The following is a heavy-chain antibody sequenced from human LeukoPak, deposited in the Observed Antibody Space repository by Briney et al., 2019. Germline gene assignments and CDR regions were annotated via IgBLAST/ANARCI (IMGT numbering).Heavy chain of an antibody. V-gene: IGHV3-21*01. Sequence: PGGSLRLSCAASGFTFRSYSMNWVRQAPGKGLEWVSSISSSSSYIYYADSVEGRFTISRDNAKNSLYLQMNSLRAEDTAVYYCARGPQPGRSFDIWGQGTMVTFSS. CDR3: ARGPQPGRSFDI. CDR1: GFTFRSYS. J-gene: IGHJ3*02. CDR2: ISSSSSYI. D-gene: IGHD1-1*01.